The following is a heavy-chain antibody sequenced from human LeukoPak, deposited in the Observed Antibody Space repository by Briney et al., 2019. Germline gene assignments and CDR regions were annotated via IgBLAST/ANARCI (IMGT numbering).Heavy chain of an antibody. J-gene: IGHJ6*03. V-gene: IGHV3-30*04. CDR3: AGDQAATSYYYYYMDV. Sequence: GGSLRLSCAASGFTFSSYAMHWVRQAPGKGLEWVAVISYDGSNKYYADSVKGRFTISRDNSKNTLYLQMNSLRAEDTAVYYCAGDQAATSYYYYYMDVWGKGTTATVSS. CDR2: ISYDGSNK. D-gene: IGHD5-12*01. CDR1: GFTFSSYA.